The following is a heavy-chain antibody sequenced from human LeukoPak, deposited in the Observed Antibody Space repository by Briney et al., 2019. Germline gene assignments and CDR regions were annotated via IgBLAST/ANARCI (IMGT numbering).Heavy chain of an antibody. CDR1: GGSISSSSYY. CDR3: AGRDGDYDGAHFAY. V-gene: IGHV4-39*07. D-gene: IGHD4-17*01. J-gene: IGHJ4*02. Sequence: PSETLSLTCTVSGGSISSSSYYWGWIRQPPGKGLEWIGSIYYSGSTYYNPSLKSRVTISVDTSKNQFSLNLSAVTAADTAVYYCAGRDGDYDGAHFAYWGQGNLVTVSS. CDR2: IYYSGST.